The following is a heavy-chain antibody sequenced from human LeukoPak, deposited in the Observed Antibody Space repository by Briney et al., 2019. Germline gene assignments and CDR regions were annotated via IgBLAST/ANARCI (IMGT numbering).Heavy chain of an antibody. J-gene: IGHJ4*02. CDR2: ISGSGGST. CDR3: AKGQYYYDSSGYYPE. V-gene: IGHV3-23*01. D-gene: IGHD3-22*01. CDR1: GFTFSTYG. Sequence: GRSLRLSCAASGFTFSTYGMNWVRQAPGKGLEWVSAISGSGGSTYYADSVKGRFTISRDNSKNTLYLQMNSLRAEDTAVYYCAKGQYYYDSSGYYPEWGQGTLVTVSS.